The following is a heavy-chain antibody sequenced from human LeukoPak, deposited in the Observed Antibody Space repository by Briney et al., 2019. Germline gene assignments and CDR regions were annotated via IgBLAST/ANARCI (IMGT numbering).Heavy chain of an antibody. Sequence: SETLSLTCTVSGGSISSGGYYWSWIRQPPGKGLEWIGYIYHSGSTYYNPSLKSRVTISVDRSKNQFSLKLSSVTAADTAVYCCARLQGSGRGDYWGQGTLVTVSS. J-gene: IGHJ4*02. CDR3: ARLQGSGRGDY. D-gene: IGHD1-26*01. CDR1: GGSISSGGYY. CDR2: IYHSGST. V-gene: IGHV4-30-2*01.